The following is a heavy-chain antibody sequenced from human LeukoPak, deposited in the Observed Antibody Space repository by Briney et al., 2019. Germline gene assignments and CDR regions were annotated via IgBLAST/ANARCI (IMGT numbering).Heavy chain of an antibody. D-gene: IGHD6-19*01. Sequence: GGSLRFSCAASGFTFSSYAMSWVRQAPGKGLEWVSVISGSSGNTYYADSVKGRFTISRDNSKNTLYLQMNSLRAEDTAVYYCAKDYSSGWYDYWGQGTLVTVSS. CDR2: ISGSSGNT. J-gene: IGHJ4*02. CDR3: AKDYSSGWYDY. CDR1: GFTFSSYA. V-gene: IGHV3-23*01.